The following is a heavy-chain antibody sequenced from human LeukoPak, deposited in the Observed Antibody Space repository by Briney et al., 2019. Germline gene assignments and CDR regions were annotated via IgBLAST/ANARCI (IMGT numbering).Heavy chain of an antibody. CDR2: INPSGGST. CDR3: ARVNSYVGSGGDY. J-gene: IGHJ4*02. CDR1: GYTFTNYG. V-gene: IGHV1-46*01. Sequence: ASVKVSCKASGYTFTNYGISWVRQAPGQGLEWMGIINPSGGSTSYAQKFQGRVTMTRDTSTSTVYMELSSLRSEDTAVYYCARVNSYVGSGGDYWGQGTLVTVSS. D-gene: IGHD3-10*01.